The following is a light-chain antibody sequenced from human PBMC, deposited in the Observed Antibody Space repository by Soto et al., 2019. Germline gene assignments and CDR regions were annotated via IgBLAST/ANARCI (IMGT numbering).Light chain of an antibody. CDR2: EVT. V-gene: IGLV2-23*02. J-gene: IGLJ1*01. Sequence: QSALTQPASVSGSPGQSITISCTRPSSDVWSFNFVSWYQQHPDKAPQVLIYEVTKRPPGVSNRFSGSKSGNTASLTISGLQADDEADYYCCSDAGSSSYVFGTRTKLTVL. CDR3: CSDAGSSSYV. CDR1: SSDVWSFNF.